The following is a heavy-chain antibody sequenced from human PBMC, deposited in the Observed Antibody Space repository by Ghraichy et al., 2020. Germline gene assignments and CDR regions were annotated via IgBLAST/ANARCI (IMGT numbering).Heavy chain of an antibody. V-gene: IGHV3-21*01. D-gene: IGHD3-16*01. CDR1: GFTFSSYS. Sequence: GESLNISCAASGFTFSSYSMNWVRQAPGKGLEWVSSISSSSSYIYYADSVKGRFTISRDNAKNSLYLQMNNLRAEDTAVYYCARDGWGSYSYWGQGTLVTVSS. CDR3: ARDGWGSYSY. CDR2: ISSSSSYI. J-gene: IGHJ4*02.